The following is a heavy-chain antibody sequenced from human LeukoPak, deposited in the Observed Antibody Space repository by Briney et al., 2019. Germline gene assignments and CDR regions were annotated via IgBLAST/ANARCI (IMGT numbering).Heavy chain of an antibody. CDR2: IYDCGTT. V-gene: IGHV4-59*08. CDR3: AISGGNYYDTDAFDI. J-gene: IGHJ3*02. Sequence: KRSETLSLTCTISRVYIRTYYRSWIRPSPGKGLEWIGYIYDCGTTKHNPSLEGRVTISVDTAKSHFSLKLSSVPAADTAVYYCAISGGNYYDTDAFDIWGRGTMVTVSS. D-gene: IGHD1-26*01. CDR1: RVYIRTYY.